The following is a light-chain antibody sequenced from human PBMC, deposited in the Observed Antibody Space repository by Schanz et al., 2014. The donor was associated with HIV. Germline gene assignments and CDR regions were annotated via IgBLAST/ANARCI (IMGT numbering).Light chain of an antibody. J-gene: IGKJ2*01. Sequence: DIQMTQSPSSQSASVGDRVTITCRARQDIGNDLGWYQQKPGQAPKRLIYAASKLQSGVPSRFIGSGSGTEFTLTISSLQPEDFGIYFCQQSYSIPYTFGQGTKLEIK. CDR2: AAS. CDR3: QQSYSIPYT. V-gene: IGKV1-17*01. CDR1: QDIGND.